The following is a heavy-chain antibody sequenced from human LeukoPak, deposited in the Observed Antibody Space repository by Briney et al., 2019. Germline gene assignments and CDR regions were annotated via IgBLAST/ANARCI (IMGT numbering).Heavy chain of an antibody. CDR3: ARGRWYSY. Sequence: SETLSLTCAVSGGSISSGGYSWSWIRQPPGKGLEWIGYIYYSGSTYYNPSLKSRVTISVDTSKNQFSLKLSSVTAADTAVYYCARGRWYSYWGQGTLVTVSS. D-gene: IGHD6-13*01. CDR1: GGSISSGGYS. J-gene: IGHJ4*02. CDR2: IYYSGST. V-gene: IGHV4-30-4*07.